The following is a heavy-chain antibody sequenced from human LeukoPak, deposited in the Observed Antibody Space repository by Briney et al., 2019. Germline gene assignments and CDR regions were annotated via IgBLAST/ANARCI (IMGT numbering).Heavy chain of an antibody. V-gene: IGHV4-59*12. CDR1: GGTISSYS. CDR2: IYYSGST. J-gene: IGHJ3*02. Sequence: PSETLSLTCTVSGGTISSYSWSWIRQPPGKGLEWIGYIYYSGSTNYNPSLKSRVTISVDTSNNQFSQKLNSVPDADTAVYYWARDDSSAVNASDIWGQGTMVTVSS. CDR3: ARDDSSAVNASDI. D-gene: IGHD6-19*01.